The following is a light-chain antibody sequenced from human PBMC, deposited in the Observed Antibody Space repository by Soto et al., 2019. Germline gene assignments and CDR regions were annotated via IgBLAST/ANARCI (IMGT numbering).Light chain of an antibody. CDR1: QSISSW. V-gene: IGKV1-5*01. CDR2: DVS. J-gene: IGKJ1*01. Sequence: DIQLTQSPSTLSGSVGDRVTITCRASQSISSWLAWYQQKPGKAPELLIYDVSSLEGGVPSRFSGSGFGTEFTLTISSLQPDDFATYYCQQYSSYWTFGQGTKVDIK. CDR3: QQYSSYWT.